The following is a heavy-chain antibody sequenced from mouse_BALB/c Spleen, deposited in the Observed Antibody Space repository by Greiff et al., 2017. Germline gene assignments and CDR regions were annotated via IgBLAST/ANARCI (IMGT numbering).Heavy chain of an antibody. CDR3: ARLNGYAY. J-gene: IGHJ3*01. V-gene: IGHV1-7*01. Sequence: QVHVKQSGAELAKPGASVKMSCKASGYTFTSYWMHWVKQRPGQGLEWIGYINPSTGYTEYNQKFKDKATLTADKSSSTAYMQLSSLTSEDSAVYYCARLNGYAYWGQGTLVTVSA. D-gene: IGHD2-2*01. CDR1: GYTFTSYW. CDR2: INPSTGYT.